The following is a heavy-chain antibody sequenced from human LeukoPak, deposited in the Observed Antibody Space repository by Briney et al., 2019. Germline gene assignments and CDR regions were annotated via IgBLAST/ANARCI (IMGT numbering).Heavy chain of an antibody. CDR3: AGGRTAALDY. V-gene: IGHV4-61*05. D-gene: IGHD3-16*01. CDR1: GGSISSGNYH. J-gene: IGHJ4*02. Sequence: SETLSLTCTVSGGSISSGNYHWAWMRQPPGKGLEWIGYIYYSGSTNYNPSLKSRVTISVDTSKNQFSLKLSSVAAADTAVYYCAGGRTAALDYWGQGTLVTVSS. CDR2: IYYSGST.